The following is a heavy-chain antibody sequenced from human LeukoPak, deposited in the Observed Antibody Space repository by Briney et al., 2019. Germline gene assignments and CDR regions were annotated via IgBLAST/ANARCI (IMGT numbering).Heavy chain of an antibody. CDR3: ARVPGGQLDDSELDY. V-gene: IGHV3-21*01. Sequence: GGSLRLSCAASGFTFSSYSMNWVRQAPGKGLEWVSSISSSSSYIYYADSVKGRFTISRDNAKNSLYLQMNSLRAEDTAVYYCARVPGGQLDDSELDYWGQGTLVTVSS. J-gene: IGHJ4*02. D-gene: IGHD6-6*01. CDR2: ISSSSSYI. CDR1: GFTFSSYS.